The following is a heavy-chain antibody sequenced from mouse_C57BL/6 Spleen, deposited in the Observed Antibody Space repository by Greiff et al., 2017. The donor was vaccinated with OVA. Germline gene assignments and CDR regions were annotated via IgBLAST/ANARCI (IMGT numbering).Heavy chain of an antibody. J-gene: IGHJ4*01. CDR1: GFTFSDYG. CDR3: ARRILRYPPYAMDY. V-gene: IGHV5-17*01. CDR2: ISSGSSTI. Sequence: EVKLMESGGGLVKPGGSLKLSCAASGFTFSDYGMHWVRQAPEKGLEWVAYISSGSSTIYYADTVKGRFTISRDNAKNTLFLQMTSLRSEDTAMYYCARRILRYPPYAMDYWGQGTSVTVSS. D-gene: IGHD1-1*01.